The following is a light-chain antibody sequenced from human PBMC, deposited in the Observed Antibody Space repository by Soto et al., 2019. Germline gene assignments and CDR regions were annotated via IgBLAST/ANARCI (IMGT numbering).Light chain of an antibody. J-gene: IGLJ2*01. Sequence: QSVLTQPPSASGTPGQRVTISCSGSSSNIGSTTVNWYQQLPGSAPKLLIYFDNHRPSGVPARFSGSKSGTSASLAISGLQSEDEADYYCAAWDDSLNGVVFGGGTKLTVL. V-gene: IGLV1-44*01. CDR3: AAWDDSLNGVV. CDR2: FDN. CDR1: SSNIGSTT.